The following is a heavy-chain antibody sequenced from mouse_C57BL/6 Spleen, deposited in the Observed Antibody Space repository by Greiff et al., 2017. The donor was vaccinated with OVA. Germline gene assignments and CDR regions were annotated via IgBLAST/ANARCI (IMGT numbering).Heavy chain of an antibody. CDR3: ARRGLYYFDD. J-gene: IGHJ2*01. CDR2: INPNNGGT. Sequence: EVKLQQSGPELVKPGASVKISCKASGYTFTDYYMNWVKQSHGKSLEWIGDINPNNGGTSYNQKFKGKATLTVDKSSSTAYMELRSLTSEDSAVYYCARRGLYYFDDWGQGTTLTVSS. CDR1: GYTFTDYY. V-gene: IGHV1-26*01.